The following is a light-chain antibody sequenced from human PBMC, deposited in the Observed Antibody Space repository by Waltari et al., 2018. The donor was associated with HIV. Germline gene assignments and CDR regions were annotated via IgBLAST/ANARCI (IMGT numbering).Light chain of an antibody. J-gene: IGLJ2*01. CDR2: EVN. Sequence: SALTQPPSASGSPGQSVTISCTGTNSDIGNSDYVAWYQQHPGKPPKPIISEVNTRPSGVPNRFSGSKSCNTASLTVAGLQAEDEAAYYCSSYAGTNDFYVIFGGGTKLTVL. CDR1: NSDIGNSDY. V-gene: IGLV2-8*01. CDR3: SSYAGTNDFYVI.